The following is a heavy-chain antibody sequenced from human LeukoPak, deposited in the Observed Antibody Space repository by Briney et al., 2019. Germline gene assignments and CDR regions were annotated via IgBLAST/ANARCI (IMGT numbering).Heavy chain of an antibody. J-gene: IGHJ4*02. D-gene: IGHD6-19*01. CDR1: GFTFSSYA. Sequence: GGSLRLSCAASGFTFSSYAMSWVRQAPGKGLEWVSAISGSGGSTYYADSVKGRFTISRDNSKNTLYLQMNSLRAEDTAVYYCARDLAGYSSGWGALNFDYWGQGTLVTVSS. V-gene: IGHV3-23*01. CDR2: ISGSGGST. CDR3: ARDLAGYSSGWGALNFDY.